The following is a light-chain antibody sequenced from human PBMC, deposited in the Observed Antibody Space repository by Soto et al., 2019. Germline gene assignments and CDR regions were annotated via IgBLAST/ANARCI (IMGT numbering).Light chain of an antibody. CDR1: QDISTY. V-gene: IGKV1-27*01. CDR2: AAS. Sequence: DNLMTQSPSSLSSSVGDRVTIACRASQDISTYLAWYQQKPGKVPKLLIYAASTLLSGVPSRFSGSGSGTDFTLTISSLQPEDVATYYCQQLSLYPLTFGGGTKVDI. J-gene: IGKJ4*01. CDR3: QQLSLYPLT.